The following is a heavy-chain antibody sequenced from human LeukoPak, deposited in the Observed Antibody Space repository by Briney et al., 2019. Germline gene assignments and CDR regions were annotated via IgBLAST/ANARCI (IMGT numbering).Heavy chain of an antibody. D-gene: IGHD3-22*01. CDR3: ARARRYYDSSGYFDY. CDR1: GGSISSGGYY. J-gene: IGHJ4*02. Sequence: SETLSLTCTVSGGSISSGGYYWSWIRQPPGRGLEWIGYIYYSGSTNYNPSLKSRVTISVDTSKNQFSLKLSSVTAADTAVYYCARARRYYDSSGYFDYWGQGTLVTVSS. V-gene: IGHV4-61*08. CDR2: IYYSGST.